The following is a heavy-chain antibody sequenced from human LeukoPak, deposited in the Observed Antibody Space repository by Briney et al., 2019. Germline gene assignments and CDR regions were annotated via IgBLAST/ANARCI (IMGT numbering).Heavy chain of an antibody. CDR2: IYSGGST. J-gene: IGHJ4*02. CDR1: GFTVSSNY. CDR3: AKGGGSGWLKYYFDY. Sequence: GGSLRLSCAASGFTVSSNYMSWVRQAPGKGLEWVSVIYSGGSTYYADSVKGRFTISRDNSKNTLYLQMNSLRAEDTAVYYCAKGGGSGWLKYYFDYWGQGTLVTVSS. D-gene: IGHD6-19*01. V-gene: IGHV3-53*01.